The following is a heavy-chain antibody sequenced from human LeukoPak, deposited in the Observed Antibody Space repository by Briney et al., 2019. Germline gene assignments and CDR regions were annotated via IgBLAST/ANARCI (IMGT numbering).Heavy chain of an antibody. CDR1: GYTFSSYG. J-gene: IGHJ5*02. CDR3: ARDGVPAAVSCPGRFDP. V-gene: IGHV1-18*01. D-gene: IGHD2-2*01. Sequence: ASLKVSCKASGYTFSSYGINWVRQAPGQGLEWMGGINDYNGNTNYAQKFQGRVTVTSDTSTSTAYMEVRSLRSDGTAVYFCARDGVPAAVSCPGRFDPSGQGTLVTVSS. CDR2: INDYNGNT.